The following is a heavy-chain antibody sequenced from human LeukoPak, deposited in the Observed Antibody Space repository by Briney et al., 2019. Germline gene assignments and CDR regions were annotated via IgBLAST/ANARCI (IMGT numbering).Heavy chain of an antibody. D-gene: IGHD4-17*01. V-gene: IGHV4-34*01. J-gene: IGHJ4*02. CDR1: GGSFSGYY. CDR3: ARGTMTTVTYYFDY. Sequence: PETLSLTCAVYGGSFSGYYWSWIRQPPGKGLEWIGEINHSGSTNYNPSLKSRVTISVDTSKNQFSLKLSSVTTADTAVYYCARGTMTTVTYYFDYWGQGTLVTVSS. CDR2: INHSGST.